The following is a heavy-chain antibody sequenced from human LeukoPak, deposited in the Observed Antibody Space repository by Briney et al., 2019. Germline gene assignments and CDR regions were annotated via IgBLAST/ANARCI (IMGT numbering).Heavy chain of an antibody. V-gene: IGHV3-48*03. CDR2: ISSSSNTI. D-gene: IGHD1-26*01. J-gene: IGHJ4*02. CDR3: ARSGGSYIDY. CDR1: GFTFSSYE. Sequence: GGSLRLSCAASGFTFSSYEMNWVRQAPGKGLEWVSYISSSSNTIYYADSVKGRFTISRDNAKNSLPLQMNGLRAEDTAVYYCARSGGSYIDYWGQGTLVTVSS.